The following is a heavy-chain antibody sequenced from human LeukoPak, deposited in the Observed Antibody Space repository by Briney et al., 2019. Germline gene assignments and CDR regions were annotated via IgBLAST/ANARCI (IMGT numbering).Heavy chain of an antibody. CDR1: GFTFRSYA. J-gene: IGHJ5*02. Sequence: GGSLRLSCAASGFTFRSYAIYWVRQAPGEGLEWVSVIYSGGSTYYADSVKGRFTISRDNSKNTLYLQMNSLRAEDTAVYYCHSSSYPTNWFDPWGQGTLVTVSS. D-gene: IGHD6-13*01. CDR2: IYSGGST. CDR3: HSSSYPTNWFDP. V-gene: IGHV3-66*02.